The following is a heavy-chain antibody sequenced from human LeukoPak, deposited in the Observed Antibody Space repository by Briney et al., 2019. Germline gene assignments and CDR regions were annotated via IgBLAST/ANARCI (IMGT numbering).Heavy chain of an antibody. CDR2: ISSSGSTI. D-gene: IGHD3-16*01. CDR1: GFTFSSYE. Sequence: PGGSLRLSCAASGFTFSSYEMNWVRQAPGKGLEWVSYISSSGSTIYYADSVKGRFTISRDNAKNSLYLQMNSLRAEDTAVYYCAGYYDYVWGSYGLDYWGQGTLVTVSS. CDR3: AGYYDYVWGSYGLDY. J-gene: IGHJ4*02. V-gene: IGHV3-48*03.